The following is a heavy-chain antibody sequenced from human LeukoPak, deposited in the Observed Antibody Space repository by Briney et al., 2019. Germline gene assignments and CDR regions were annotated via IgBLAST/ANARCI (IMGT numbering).Heavy chain of an antibody. CDR3: ARGRPGDYFDY. J-gene: IGHJ4*02. V-gene: IGHV1-2*02. D-gene: IGHD6-25*01. CDR1: GYTFSGYF. CDR2: INPNSGGT. Sequence: ASVKVSCKASGYTFSGYFMHWVRQAPGQGLEWMGWINPNSGGTSYLQNFQGRVTMTRDTSISTAYMDLSRLRSDDTAVYYCARGRPGDYFDYWGQGTLVTVSS.